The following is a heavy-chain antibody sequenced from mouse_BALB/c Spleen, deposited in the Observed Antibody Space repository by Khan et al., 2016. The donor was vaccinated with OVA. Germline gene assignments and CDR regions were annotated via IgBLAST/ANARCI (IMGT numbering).Heavy chain of an antibody. CDR1: GFTFSSYW. CDR3: TTGMNLDY. Sequence: EVKVEESGGGLVQPGGSMKLSCVASGFTFSSYWMSWVRQSPEKGLEWVAEIRLKSDNYATHYAESVKGKFTISRDDSKSRLYLQMHSLRAEDTGIYYCTTGMNLDYWGQGTTLTVSS. CDR2: IRLKSDNYAT. D-gene: IGHD4-1*01. V-gene: IGHV6-6*02. J-gene: IGHJ2*01.